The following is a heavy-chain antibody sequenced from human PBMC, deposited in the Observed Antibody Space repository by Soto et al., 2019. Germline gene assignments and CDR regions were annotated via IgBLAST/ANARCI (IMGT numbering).Heavy chain of an antibody. CDR1: GYTFTSYG. CDR3: ARVVPGAEAWFGP. D-gene: IGHD2-2*01. CDR2: ISAKKGNT. V-gene: IGHV1-18*04. Sequence: AASVKVSCKASGYTFTSYGISWVRQAPGQGLEWMGWISAKKGNTKYAQKFQGRVSMTTDTSTTTAYMELRSLRSDDTAVYYCARVVPGAEAWFGPWGQGTLVTVSS. J-gene: IGHJ5*02.